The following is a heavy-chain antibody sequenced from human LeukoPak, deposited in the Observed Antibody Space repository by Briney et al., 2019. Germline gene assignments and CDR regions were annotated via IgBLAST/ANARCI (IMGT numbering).Heavy chain of an antibody. V-gene: IGHV4-34*01. CDR1: GGSFSGYY. J-gene: IGHJ4*02. CDR2: IYHSGST. D-gene: IGHD3-22*01. CDR3: ARGDYYDSSGYSL. Sequence: SETLSLTCAVYGGSFSGYYWSWIRQPPGKGLEWIGEIYHSGSTNYNPSLKSRVTISVDKSKNQFSLKLSSVTAADTAVYYCARGDYYDSSGYSLWGQGTLVTVSS.